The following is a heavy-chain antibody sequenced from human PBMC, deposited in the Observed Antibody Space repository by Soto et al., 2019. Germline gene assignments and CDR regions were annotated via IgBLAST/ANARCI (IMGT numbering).Heavy chain of an antibody. Sequence: ETLSLTCTVSGGSVSSGSYYWSWIRQPPGKGLEWIGYIYYSGSTNYNPSLKSRVTISVDTYKNQFSLTLNSVTAADKAVYYCERHGWKYPLDYWGQGTLVTVSS. J-gene: IGHJ4*02. V-gene: IGHV4-61*01. CDR2: IYYSGST. CDR1: GGSVSSGSYY. D-gene: IGHD1-7*01. CDR3: ERHGWKYPLDY.